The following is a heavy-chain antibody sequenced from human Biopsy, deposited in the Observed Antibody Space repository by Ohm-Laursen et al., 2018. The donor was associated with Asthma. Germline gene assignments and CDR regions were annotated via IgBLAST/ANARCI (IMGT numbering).Heavy chain of an antibody. CDR2: IHYSGST. J-gene: IGHJ4*02. CDR3: AGFCSGGNCPDH. D-gene: IGHD2-15*01. CDR1: GVSIRSYY. V-gene: IGHV4-59*01. Sequence: SETLSLTCIVSGVSIRSYYWTWIRQPPGKGLEWIGNIHYSGSTYSNPSLKSRVTISVDTSKKQISLRLSPVIAADTAVYYCAGFCSGGNCPDHWGQGTLVTVSS.